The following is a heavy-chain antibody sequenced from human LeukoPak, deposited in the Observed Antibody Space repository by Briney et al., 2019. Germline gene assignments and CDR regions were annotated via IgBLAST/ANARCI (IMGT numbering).Heavy chain of an antibody. V-gene: IGHV4-34*01. CDR1: GGSFSGYY. J-gene: IGHJ4*02. Sequence: PSETLSLTCAVYGGSFSGYYWSWIRQPPGKGLEWIGEINHSGSTNYNPSLKSRVTISVDTSENQFSLKLSSVTAADTAVYYCARNDYVWGSYRYRGSYFDYWGQGTLVTVSS. CDR3: ARNDYVWGSYRYRGSYFDY. D-gene: IGHD3-16*02. CDR2: INHSGST.